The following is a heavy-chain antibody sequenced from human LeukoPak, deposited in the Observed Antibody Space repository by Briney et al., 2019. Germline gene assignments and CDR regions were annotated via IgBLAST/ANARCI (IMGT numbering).Heavy chain of an antibody. CDR2: IYTSGST. Sequence: PGGSLRLSCAASGFTFSKAWMSWIRQPAGKGLEWIGRIYTSGSTNYNPSLKSRVTMSVDTSKNQFSLKLSSVTAADTAVYYCARARSSSGYYYFDYWGQGTLVTVSS. V-gene: IGHV4-4*07. CDR3: ARARSSSGYYYFDY. J-gene: IGHJ4*02. D-gene: IGHD3-22*01. CDR1: GFTFSKAW.